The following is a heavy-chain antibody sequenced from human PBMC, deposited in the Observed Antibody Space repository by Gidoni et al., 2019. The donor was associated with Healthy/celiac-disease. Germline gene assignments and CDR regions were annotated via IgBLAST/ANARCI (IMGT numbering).Heavy chain of an antibody. Sequence: QVQLVQSGAEVQKPGASVKVSCKASGYTFTGYYMHWVRQAPGQGLEWMGWINPNSGGTNYAQKFQGRVTMTRDTSISTAYMELSRLRSDDTAVYYCARDGYYYGSGSYYEYWFDPWGQGTLVTVSS. CDR2: INPNSGGT. J-gene: IGHJ5*02. D-gene: IGHD3-10*01. CDR3: ARDGYYYGSGSYYEYWFDP. V-gene: IGHV1-2*02. CDR1: GYTFTGYY.